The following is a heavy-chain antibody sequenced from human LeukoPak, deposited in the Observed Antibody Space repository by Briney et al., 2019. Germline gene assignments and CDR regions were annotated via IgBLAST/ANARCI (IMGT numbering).Heavy chain of an antibody. CDR1: GFTFSNYW. D-gene: IGHD6-13*01. J-gene: IGHJ4*02. V-gene: IGHV3-7*01. Sequence: GGSLRLSCEGSGFTFSNYWMGWVRQAPGKGLQWVANIKTDGSEKYYVDSVKGRFTISRDNAKNSLYLQMNSLRAEDTAVYYCARIAAAGYYFDYWGQGTLVTVSS. CDR2: IKTDGSEK. CDR3: ARIAAAGYYFDY.